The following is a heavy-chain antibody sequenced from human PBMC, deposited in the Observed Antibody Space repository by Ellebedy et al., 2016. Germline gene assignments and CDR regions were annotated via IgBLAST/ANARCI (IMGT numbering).Heavy chain of an antibody. D-gene: IGHD2-21*02. CDR2: LSGSGKTI. CDR1: KLDFSDYY. Sequence: GESLKISCAASKLDFSDYYMTWIRQAPGKGLEWISYLSGSGKTIYYADSVKGRFTISRDNAKKSLYLQMNSLRLEDTAVYYCARVNSYCNSTTCSENLGFDPWGQGTLVTVSS. V-gene: IGHV3-11*01. CDR3: ARVNSYCNSTTCSENLGFDP. J-gene: IGHJ5*02.